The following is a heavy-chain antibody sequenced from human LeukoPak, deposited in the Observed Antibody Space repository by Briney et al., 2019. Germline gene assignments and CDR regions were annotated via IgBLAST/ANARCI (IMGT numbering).Heavy chain of an antibody. Sequence: GASVKVSCKVSGYTLTELSMHWVRQAPGKGLEWMGGFDPEDGETIYAQRFQGRVTMTEDTSTDTAYMELSSLRSEDTAVYYCATPGFGELSFDYWGQGTLVTVSS. CDR2: FDPEDGET. CDR1: GYTLTELS. CDR3: ATPGFGELSFDY. J-gene: IGHJ4*02. D-gene: IGHD3-10*01. V-gene: IGHV1-24*01.